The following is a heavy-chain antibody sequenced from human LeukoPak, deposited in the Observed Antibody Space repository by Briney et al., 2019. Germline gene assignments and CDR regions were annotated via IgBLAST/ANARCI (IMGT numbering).Heavy chain of an antibody. J-gene: IGHJ6*03. D-gene: IGHD6-19*01. CDR3: ARDRQWLAPGYYYYYYMDV. CDR1: GYTFTGYY. V-gene: IGHV1-2*02. CDR2: INPNSGGT. Sequence: GASVKVSCKASGYTFTGYYMHWVRQAPGQGLEWMGWINPNSGGTNCAQKFQGRVTMTRDTSISTAYMELSRLRSDDTAVYYCARDRQWLAPGYYYYYYMDVWGKGTTVTVSS.